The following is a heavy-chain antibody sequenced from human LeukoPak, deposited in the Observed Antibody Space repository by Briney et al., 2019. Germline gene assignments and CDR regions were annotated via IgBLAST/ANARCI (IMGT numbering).Heavy chain of an antibody. J-gene: IGHJ4*02. CDR2: MSSTGTYI. CDR1: GFTFSTYS. V-gene: IGHV3-21*01. CDR3: VRFWGVATVSWYFFDY. Sequence: GGSLRLSCAASGFTFSTYSMNWVRQAPGTGLEWVSSMSSTGTYIYYADSVKGRFTISRDNAKNSLYLQMNSLRAEDTAVYYCVRFWGVATVSWYFFDYWGQGTLVTVSS. D-gene: IGHD5-12*01.